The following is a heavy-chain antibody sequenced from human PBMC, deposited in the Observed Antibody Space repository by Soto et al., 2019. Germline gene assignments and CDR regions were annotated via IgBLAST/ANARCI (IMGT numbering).Heavy chain of an antibody. CDR2: INHSGST. Sequence: PSETLSLTCAVYGGSFSGYYWSWIRQPPGKGLEWIGEINHSGSTNYNPSLKSRVTISVDTSKNQFSLKLSSVTAADTAVYYCARGRIVVVTAPDGRYYYYYYGMDVWGQGTTVTVSS. D-gene: IGHD2-21*02. V-gene: IGHV4-34*01. CDR1: GGSFSGYY. J-gene: IGHJ6*02. CDR3: ARGRIVVVTAPDGRYYYYYYGMDV.